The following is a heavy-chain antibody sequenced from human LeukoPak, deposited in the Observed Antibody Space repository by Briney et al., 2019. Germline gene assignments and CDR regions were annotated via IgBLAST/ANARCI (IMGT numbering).Heavy chain of an antibody. J-gene: IGHJ6*03. V-gene: IGHV3-23*01. D-gene: IGHD2-2*01. Sequence: GGSLRLSCAASGFTFSSYAMSWVRQAPGKGLECISGFSGSGGSTYYADSVKGRFTISRDNSKNTLYLQMNSLRSEDTAVYYCARARPDIVVVPAAMLDYYYYMDVWGKGTTVTISS. CDR1: GFTFSSYA. CDR3: ARARPDIVVVPAAMLDYYYYMDV. CDR2: FSGSGGST.